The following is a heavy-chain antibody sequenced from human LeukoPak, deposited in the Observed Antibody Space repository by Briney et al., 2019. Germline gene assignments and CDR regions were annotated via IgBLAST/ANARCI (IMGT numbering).Heavy chain of an antibody. CDR1: GFTFSSYA. D-gene: IGHD3-3*01. CDR3: AHGPGGYYPYCMDV. CDR2: IGGGGRST. J-gene: IGHJ6*03. V-gene: IGHV3-23*01. Sequence: GGSLRLSCAASGFTFSSYAMSWVRQAPGKGLEWVSAIGGGGRSTYYADSVKGRFTISRDNSKNTLYLQMDSLRAEDTAVYYCAHGPGGYYPYCMDVWGKGTTVTVSS.